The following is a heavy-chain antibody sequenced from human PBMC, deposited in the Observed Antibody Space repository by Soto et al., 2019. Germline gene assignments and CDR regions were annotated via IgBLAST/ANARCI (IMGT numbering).Heavy chain of an antibody. D-gene: IGHD2-2*02. Sequence: PSETLSLTCTVSGGSISGYYWSWIRQPAGKGLEWIGRIYTSGSTNYNPSLKSRVTMSVDTSKNQFSLKLSSVTAADTAVYYCAREPAPILGYCSSTSCYISGGWFDPWGQGTLVTVSS. CDR2: IYTSGST. J-gene: IGHJ5*02. CDR1: GGSISGYY. V-gene: IGHV4-4*07. CDR3: AREPAPILGYCSSTSCYISGGWFDP.